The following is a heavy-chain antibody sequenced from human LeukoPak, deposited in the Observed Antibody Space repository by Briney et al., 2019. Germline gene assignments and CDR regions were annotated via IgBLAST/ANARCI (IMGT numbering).Heavy chain of an antibody. CDR2: INWNGGGT. V-gene: IGHV3-9*01. D-gene: IGHD1-26*01. CDR3: AKHLTATNTYVFFGLDV. Sequence: GGSLRLSCAATGFSFKDYGMHWVRQPPGKGLEWVSAINWNGGGTDYADSVKGRFTISRDNAKNSLYLQLSSLRPEDTALYYCAKHLTATNTYVFFGLDVWGQGTSVTVSS. CDR1: GFSFKDYG. J-gene: IGHJ6*02.